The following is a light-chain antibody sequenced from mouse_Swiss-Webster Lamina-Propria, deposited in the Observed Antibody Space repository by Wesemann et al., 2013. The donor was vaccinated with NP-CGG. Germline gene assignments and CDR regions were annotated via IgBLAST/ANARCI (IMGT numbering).Light chain of an antibody. CDR3: HQYLSSYT. Sequence: DIVMTQSQKFMSTSVGDRVSVTCKASQNVGTNVAWYQQKPGQSPKALIYSASYRYSGVPDRFTGSGSGTDFTFTISSVQAEDLAVYYCHQYLSSYTFGGGTKLEIK. J-gene: IGKJ2*01. CDR2: SAS. V-gene: IGKV6-15*01. CDR1: QNVGTN.